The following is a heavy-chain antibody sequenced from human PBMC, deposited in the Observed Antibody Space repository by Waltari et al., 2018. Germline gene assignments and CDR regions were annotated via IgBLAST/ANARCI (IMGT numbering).Heavy chain of an antibody. V-gene: IGHV3-48*03. CDR2: ISSSGSST. CDR1: GFTLRSYE. Sequence: EVQLVESGGGLAQPGGSLRLSCVASGFTLRSYEMNWVRQAPGKGLEWVSYISSSGSSTIYADSARGRFTISRDNAKNSLYLQMNSLRAEDTAVYFCARESGSSWSPLDYWGQGTLVTVSS. D-gene: IGHD6-13*01. CDR3: ARESGSSWSPLDY. J-gene: IGHJ4*02.